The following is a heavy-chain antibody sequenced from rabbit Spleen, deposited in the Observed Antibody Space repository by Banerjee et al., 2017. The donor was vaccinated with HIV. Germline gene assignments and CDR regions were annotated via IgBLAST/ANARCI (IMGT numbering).Heavy chain of an antibody. CDR3: ARGPYTWDNVGWDYTYYFNL. CDR1: GFSFSDRDV. CDR2: IYAGSSGST. Sequence: QQQLVESGGGLVKPGASLTLTCKASGFSFSDRDVMCWVRQAPGKGLEWIACIYAGSSGSTYYAGWAKGRFTISKTSSTTVTLQMTSLTAADTATYFCARGPYTWDNVGWDYTYYFNLWGPGTLVTVS. D-gene: IGHD1-1*01. V-gene: IGHV1S45*01. J-gene: IGHJ4*01.